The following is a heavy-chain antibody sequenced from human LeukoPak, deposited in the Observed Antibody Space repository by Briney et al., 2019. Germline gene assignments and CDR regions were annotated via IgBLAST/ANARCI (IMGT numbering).Heavy chain of an antibody. V-gene: IGHV1-2*02. CDR2: INPNSGGT. CDR1: GYTFSGYY. D-gene: IGHD3-10*01. CDR3: ARDRFGRNTMGFDY. Sequence: ASVKVSCKASGYTFSGYYMHWVRQAPGQGLEWMGWINPNSGGTKYVQKFQGRVTMTRDTSISTAYMELRSLRSDDTAVYYCARDRFGRNTMGFDYWGQGTLVTVSS. J-gene: IGHJ4*02.